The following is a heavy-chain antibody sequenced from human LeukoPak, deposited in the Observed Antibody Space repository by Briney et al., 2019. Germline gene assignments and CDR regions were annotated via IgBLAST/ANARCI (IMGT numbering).Heavy chain of an antibody. J-gene: IGHJ4*02. CDR3: ARGAMTTTSTFDY. CDR1: GGSISSYY. CDR2: IYYSGST. V-gene: IGHV4-59*13. D-gene: IGHD5-24*01. Sequence: SETLSLTCSVPGGSISSYYWSWIRQPPGKGLEWIGYIYYSGSTNYNPSLKSRVTLSVDTSKNQFSLKLSSVTAADTAVYYCARGAMTTTSTFDYWGQGTLVTVSS.